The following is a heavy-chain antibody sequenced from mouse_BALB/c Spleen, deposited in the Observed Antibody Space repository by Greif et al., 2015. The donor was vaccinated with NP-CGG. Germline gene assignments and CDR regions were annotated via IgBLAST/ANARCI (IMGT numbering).Heavy chain of an antibody. CDR3: ARIGYGNYAMDY. CDR1: GFNIKDTY. V-gene: IGHV14-3*02. J-gene: IGHJ4*01. Sequence: VQLQQPGAELVKPGASVKLSCTASGFNIKDTYMHWVKQRPEQGLEWIGRIDPANGNTKYDPKFQGKATVTADTSSNTAYLQLSSLTSEDTAVYYCARIGYGNYAMDYWGQGTSVTVSS. D-gene: IGHD2-1*01. CDR2: IDPANGNT.